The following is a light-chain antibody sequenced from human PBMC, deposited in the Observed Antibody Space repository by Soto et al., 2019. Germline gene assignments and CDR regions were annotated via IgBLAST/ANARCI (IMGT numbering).Light chain of an antibody. Sequence: DIEMTQSPSSLSASLGDRITITCRASQDIENFITWFQQRPGKAPEALLFAANILQSGVPSRFSGSGFGTEFTLTIISLQPEARATYFCQQYYRYPLTFGGGTKVEI. CDR2: AAN. V-gene: IGKV1-16*01. CDR3: QQYYRYPLT. CDR1: QDIENF. J-gene: IGKJ4*01.